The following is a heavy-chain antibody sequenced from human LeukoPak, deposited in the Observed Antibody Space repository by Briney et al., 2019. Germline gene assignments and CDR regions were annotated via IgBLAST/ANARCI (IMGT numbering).Heavy chain of an antibody. CDR2: IYTTGIT. D-gene: IGHD3-22*01. V-gene: IGHV4-4*07. CDR3: ARDGYYYDSSGYYF. J-gene: IGHJ4*02. CDR1: GGSISSYY. Sequence: SESLSLTCTVSGGSISSYYWSWIRQPAGKGLEWIGRIYTTGITNYNPSLKSRVTMSVDTSKNSFSLKLTSVTAADTAVYYCARDGYYYDSSGYYFWGQGTLVTVSS.